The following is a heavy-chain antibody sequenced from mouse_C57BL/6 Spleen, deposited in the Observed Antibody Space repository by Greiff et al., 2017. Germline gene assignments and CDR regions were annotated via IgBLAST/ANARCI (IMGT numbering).Heavy chain of an antibody. CDR3: ARRGMVTSWFAY. Sequence: EVQLQQSGPELVKPGASVKMSCKASGYTFTDYNMHWVKQSHGKSLEWIGYINPNNGGTSYNQKFKGKATLTVNKSSSTAYMELRSLTSEDSAVYYCARRGMVTSWFAYWGQGTLVTVSA. J-gene: IGHJ3*01. CDR2: INPNNGGT. V-gene: IGHV1-22*01. D-gene: IGHD2-2*01. CDR1: GYTFTDYN.